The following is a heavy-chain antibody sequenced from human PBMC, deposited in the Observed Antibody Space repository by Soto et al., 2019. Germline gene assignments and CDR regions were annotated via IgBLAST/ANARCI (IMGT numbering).Heavy chain of an antibody. V-gene: IGHV3-7*01. CDR3: ARDRSTEDVVVPAASAFDY. Sequence: GGSLRLSCAASGFTFSSCWMSWVRQAPGKGLEWVANIKQDGSEKYYVDSVKGRFTISRDNAKNSLYLQMNSLRAEDTAVYYCARDRSTEDVVVPAASAFDYWGQGTLVTVSS. D-gene: IGHD2-2*01. CDR2: IKQDGSEK. J-gene: IGHJ4*02. CDR1: GFTFSSCW.